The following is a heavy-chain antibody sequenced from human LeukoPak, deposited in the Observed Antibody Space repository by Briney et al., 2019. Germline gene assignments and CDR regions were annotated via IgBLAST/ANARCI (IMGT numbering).Heavy chain of an antibody. V-gene: IGHV1-18*04. J-gene: IGHJ6*04. CDR3: ARSPLRYFDWSSYYYYGMDV. Sequence: ASVKVSCKASGYTFTSYGISWVRQAPGQGLEWMGWISAYNGNTNYAQKLQGRVTMTTDTSTSTAYMELRSLRSDDTAVYYCARSPLRYFDWSSYYYYGMDVWGKGTTVTVSS. CDR1: GYTFTSYG. CDR2: ISAYNGNT. D-gene: IGHD3-9*01.